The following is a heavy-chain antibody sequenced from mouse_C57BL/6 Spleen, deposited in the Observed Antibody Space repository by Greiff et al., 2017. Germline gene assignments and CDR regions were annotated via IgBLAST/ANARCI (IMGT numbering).Heavy chain of an antibody. CDR2: IDPETGGT. CDR1: GYTFTDYE. D-gene: IGHD4-1*01. V-gene: IGHV1-15*01. J-gene: IGHJ3*01. Sequence: VHLVESGAELVRPGASVTLSCKASGYTFTDYEMHWVKQTPVHGLEWIGAIDPETGGTAYNQKFKGKAILTADKSSSTAYMELRSLTSEDSAVYYCTRSLTGTGFAYWGQGTLVTVSA. CDR3: TRSLTGTGFAY.